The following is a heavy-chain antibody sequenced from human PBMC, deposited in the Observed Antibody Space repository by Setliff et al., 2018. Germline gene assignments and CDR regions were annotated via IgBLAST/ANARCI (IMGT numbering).Heavy chain of an antibody. Sequence: ASVKVSCKTSGYSFTVFGISWARQAPGQGLEWMGWISPYYGSTNYAQKFQGRVTMTTDTSTSTAYMELTSLTSDDTALYYCVRGQGPRTVVAIPFDHWGQGTLVTVSS. J-gene: IGHJ4*02. CDR2: ISPYYGST. CDR3: VRGQGPRTVVAIPFDH. V-gene: IGHV1-18*01. D-gene: IGHD3-22*01. CDR1: GYSFTVFG.